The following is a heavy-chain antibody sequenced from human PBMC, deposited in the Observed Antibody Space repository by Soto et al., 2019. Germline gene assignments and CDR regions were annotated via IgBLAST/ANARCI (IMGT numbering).Heavy chain of an antibody. CDR2: INPSGGST. J-gene: IGHJ6*02. CDR1: GYIFTNNY. D-gene: IGHD3-10*01. Sequence: QVPLVQSGAEVKKPGASVKVSCKASGYIFTNNYMHWVRQAPGQGLEWMGIINPSGGSTSYAQKCQGRVTMTRDTSTNPDYMNLSSLRSEDTAVYYCARERDGSGRYGLDVWGQGTTVTVSS. V-gene: IGHV1-46*01. CDR3: ARERDGSGRYGLDV.